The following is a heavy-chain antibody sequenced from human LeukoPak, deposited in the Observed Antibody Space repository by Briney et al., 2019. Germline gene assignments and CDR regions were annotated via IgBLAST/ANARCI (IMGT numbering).Heavy chain of an antibody. J-gene: IGHJ4*02. Sequence: SGTLSLTCAVSGGSISSSNWWSWVRQPPGKGLEWIGYIYYSGSTNYNPSLKSRVTISVDTSKNQFSLKLSSVTAADTAVYYCAREGYYGSGSYLAWGQGTLVTVSS. CDR2: IYYSGST. CDR1: GGSISSSNW. D-gene: IGHD3-10*01. CDR3: AREGYYGSGSYLA. V-gene: IGHV4-4*02.